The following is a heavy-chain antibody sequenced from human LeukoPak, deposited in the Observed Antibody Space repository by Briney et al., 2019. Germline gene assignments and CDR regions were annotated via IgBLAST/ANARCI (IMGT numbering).Heavy chain of an antibody. D-gene: IGHD2/OR15-2a*01. V-gene: IGHV3-43*01. Sequence: PGGSLRLSCAASGFTFDDYTMHWVRQAPGKGLEWVSLISWDGGSTYYADSVKGRFTISRDNSKNSLYLQMNSLRTEDTALYYCAKGTVTTFLVDVWSQGTTVTVSS. CDR1: GFTFDDYT. CDR3: AKGTVTTFLVDV. J-gene: IGHJ6*02. CDR2: ISWDGGST.